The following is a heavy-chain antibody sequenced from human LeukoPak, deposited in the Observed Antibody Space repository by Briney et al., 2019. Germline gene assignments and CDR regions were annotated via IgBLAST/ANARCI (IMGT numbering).Heavy chain of an antibody. Sequence: GGSLRLSCAASGFTFSSYEMNWVRQAPGKGLEWVSYISSSGSTIYYADSVKGRFTISRDNAKNSLYLQMNSLRAEDTAVYYCATRLYSSSSGIYWGQGTLVTVSS. J-gene: IGHJ4*02. CDR3: ATRLYSSSSGIY. CDR2: ISSSGSTI. CDR1: GFTFSSYE. V-gene: IGHV3-48*03. D-gene: IGHD6-6*01.